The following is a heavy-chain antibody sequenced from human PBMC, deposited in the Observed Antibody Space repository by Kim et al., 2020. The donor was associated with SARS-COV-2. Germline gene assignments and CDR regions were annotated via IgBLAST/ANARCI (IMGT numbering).Heavy chain of an antibody. CDR3: AGGGGYSYGAIDY. J-gene: IGHJ4*02. Sequence: NTTPSLKSRVTISVDTSKTQSSLKLSSVTAADTAVYYCAGGGGYSYGAIDYWGQGTLVTVSS. V-gene: IGHV4-34*01. D-gene: IGHD5-18*01.